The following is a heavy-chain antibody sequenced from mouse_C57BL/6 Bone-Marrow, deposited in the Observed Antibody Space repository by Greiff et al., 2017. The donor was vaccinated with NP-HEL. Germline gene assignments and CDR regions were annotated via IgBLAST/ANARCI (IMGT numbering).Heavy chain of an antibody. J-gene: IGHJ2*01. V-gene: IGHV5-17*01. D-gene: IGHD1-1*01. CDR2: ISSGSSTI. CDR3: AREYYGSPSLDY. Sequence: DVMLVESGGGLVKPGGSLKLSCAASGFTFSDYGMHWVRQAPEKGLEWVAYISSGSSTIYYADTVKGRFTISRDNAKNTLFLQMTSLRSEDTAMYYCAREYYGSPSLDYWGQGTTLTVSS. CDR1: GFTFSDYG.